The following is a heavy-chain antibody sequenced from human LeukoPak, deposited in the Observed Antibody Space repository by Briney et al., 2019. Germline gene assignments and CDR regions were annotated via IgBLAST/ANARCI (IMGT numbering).Heavy chain of an antibody. Sequence: PSETLSLTCAVYAGSFSGYYWNWIRQPPGKGLEWIGEVNHSGSTNNNPSLKSRVTISVDTSKNQFSLKLNSVTAADTAVYYCARGRDYVWGSFRTRLYYFDYWGQGALVTVSS. J-gene: IGHJ4*02. D-gene: IGHD3-16*02. CDR1: AGSFSGYY. V-gene: IGHV4-34*01. CDR3: ARGRDYVWGSFRTRLYYFDY. CDR2: VNHSGST.